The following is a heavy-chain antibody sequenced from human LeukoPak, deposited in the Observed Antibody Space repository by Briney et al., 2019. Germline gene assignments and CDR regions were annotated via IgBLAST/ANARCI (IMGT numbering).Heavy chain of an antibody. D-gene: IGHD1-1*01. CDR1: GHTFISYA. V-gene: IGHV3-23*01. Sequence: PGGSLRLSFAVSGHTFISYAMSWGPETPGKGLEWISAISGSGGNTYYAECVKGRFTISKNNSTNTLYLQMTSERAEDTAVYCCAKDSTTGPFDYWGQGTLVTVSS. CDR2: ISGSGGNT. CDR3: AKDSTTGPFDY. J-gene: IGHJ4*02.